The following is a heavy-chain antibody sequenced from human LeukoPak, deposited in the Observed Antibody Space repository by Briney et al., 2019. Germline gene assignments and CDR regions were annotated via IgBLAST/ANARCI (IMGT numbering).Heavy chain of an antibody. V-gene: IGHV1-2*02. CDR1: GYTFTGHY. Sequence: AASVKVSCKASGYTFTGHYIHWVRQAPGQGLEWMGWIKPDSGAKNYAQKFQGRVTMTRDTSISTAHMELNRLTSDDTAVYYCARPEYRYGYILDYWGQGTLVTVSS. CDR2: IKPDSGAK. J-gene: IGHJ4*02. D-gene: IGHD5-18*01. CDR3: ARPEYRYGYILDY.